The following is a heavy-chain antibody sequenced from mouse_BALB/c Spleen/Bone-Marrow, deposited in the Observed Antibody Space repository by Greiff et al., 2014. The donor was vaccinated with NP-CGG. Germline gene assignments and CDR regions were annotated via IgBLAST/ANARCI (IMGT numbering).Heavy chain of an antibody. Sequence: VQLKQSGPELEKPGASVKISCKASGYSFTDSNMNWVKQSTGKNLEWIGNIDPYYGGTSYSQKFKGKATLTVDKSSSTAYMQLRSLTSEDSAVYYCAKKDYGSSSFNYWGQGTPLTVSS. D-gene: IGHD1-1*01. CDR3: AKKDYGSSSFNY. CDR1: GYSFTDSN. V-gene: IGHV1-39*01. J-gene: IGHJ2*01. CDR2: IDPYYGGT.